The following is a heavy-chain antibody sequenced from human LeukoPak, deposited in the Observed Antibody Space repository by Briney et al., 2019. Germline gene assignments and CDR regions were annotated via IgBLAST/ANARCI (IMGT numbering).Heavy chain of an antibody. CDR2: IYSGGST. CDR1: GFTFCDYA. J-gene: IGHJ4*02. D-gene: IGHD3-22*01. Sequence: GGSLRLSCTASGFTFCDYAMSWVRQAPGKGLEWVSVIYSGGSTYYADSVKGRFTISRDNSKNTLYLQMNSLRAEDTAVYYCARDYYYDSSGTIDYWGQGTLVTVSS. CDR3: ARDYYYDSSGTIDY. V-gene: IGHV3-53*01.